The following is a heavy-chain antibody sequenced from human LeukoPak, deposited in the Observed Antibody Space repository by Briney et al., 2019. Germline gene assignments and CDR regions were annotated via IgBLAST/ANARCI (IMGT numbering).Heavy chain of an antibody. CDR1: GGSISSGSYY. V-gene: IGHV4-61*02. CDR2: IYTSGST. Sequence: PSETLSLTCTVSGGSISSGSYYWSWIRQPAGKGLEWIGCIYTSGSTNYNPSLKSRVTISVDTSKNQFSLKLSSVTAADTAVYYCARDQTEYCSSTSCYNYWYFDLWGRGTWSPSPQ. D-gene: IGHD2-2*02. J-gene: IGHJ2*01. CDR3: ARDQTEYCSSTSCYNYWYFDL.